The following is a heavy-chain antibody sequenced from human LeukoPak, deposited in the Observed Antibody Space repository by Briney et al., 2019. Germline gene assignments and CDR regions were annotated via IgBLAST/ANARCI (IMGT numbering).Heavy chain of an antibody. CDR2: ISSSSSYI. V-gene: IGHV3-21*01. CDR3: ARVLWFGGLEFDY. J-gene: IGHJ4*02. CDR1: GFTFSSYS. D-gene: IGHD3-10*01. Sequence: PGGSLRLSCAASGFTFSSYSMNWVRQAPGKGLEWVSSISSSSSYIYYADSVKGRFTISRDNAKNSLYLQMNSLRAEDTAVYYCARVLWFGGLEFDYWGQGTLVTVSS.